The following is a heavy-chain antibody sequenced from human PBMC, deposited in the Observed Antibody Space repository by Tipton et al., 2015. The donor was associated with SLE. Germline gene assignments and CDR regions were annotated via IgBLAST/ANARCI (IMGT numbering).Heavy chain of an antibody. V-gene: IGHV3-66*01. CDR1: GVTISSNF. CDR2: FFGADST. D-gene: IGHD2-15*01. Sequence: SGVTISSNFMSWVRQAPGKGLEWVSVFFGADSTYYADSVKGRFIVSRDSSKNTLFLQMDSLRAEDTAVYYCARLGIGGSSTSDYWGQGTLVTVSS. J-gene: IGHJ4*02. CDR3: ARLGIGGSSTSDY.